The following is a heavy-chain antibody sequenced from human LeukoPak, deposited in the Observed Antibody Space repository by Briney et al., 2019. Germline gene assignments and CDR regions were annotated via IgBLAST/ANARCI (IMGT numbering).Heavy chain of an antibody. CDR1: GGTFSSYA. D-gene: IGHD2-2*01. CDR2: IIPIFGTA. J-gene: IGHJ2*01. V-gene: IGHV1-69*13. CDR3: ARDSFPKDCSSTSCSLRYFDL. Sequence: SVKVSCMASGGTFSSYAISWVRQAPGQGLEWMGGIIPIFGTANYAQKFQGRVTITADESTSTAYMELSSLRSEDTAVYYCARDSFPKDCSSTSCSLRYFDLWGRGTLVTVSS.